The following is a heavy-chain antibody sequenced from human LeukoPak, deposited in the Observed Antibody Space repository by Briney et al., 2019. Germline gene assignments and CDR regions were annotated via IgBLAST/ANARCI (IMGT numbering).Heavy chain of an antibody. Sequence: PSQTLSLTCAISGDSVSSNSASWNWIRQSPSRGLEWPARTYYRSKWYNDYAVSVKSRISINADTSKNQFSLHLGSVTPEDTAVYFCARAGIASTYYFDYWGRGALVTVSS. J-gene: IGHJ4*02. CDR3: ARAGIASTYYFDY. CDR1: GDSVSSNSAS. CDR2: TYYRSKWYN. D-gene: IGHD6-13*01. V-gene: IGHV6-1*01.